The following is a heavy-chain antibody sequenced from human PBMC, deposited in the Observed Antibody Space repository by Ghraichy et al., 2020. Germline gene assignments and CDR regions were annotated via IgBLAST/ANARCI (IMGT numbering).Heavy chain of an antibody. D-gene: IGHD3-10*01. CDR2: ISGSGGST. CDR1: GFTFSSYA. CDR3: AKEKGYVLLWEEPSNLSENYFDY. Sequence: GGSLRLSCAASGFTFSSYAMSWVRQAPGKGLEWVSAISGSGGSTYYADSVKGRFTISRDNSKNTLYLQMNSLRAEDTAVYYCAKEKGYVLLWEEPSNLSENYFDYWGQGTLVTVSS. V-gene: IGHV3-23*01. J-gene: IGHJ4*02.